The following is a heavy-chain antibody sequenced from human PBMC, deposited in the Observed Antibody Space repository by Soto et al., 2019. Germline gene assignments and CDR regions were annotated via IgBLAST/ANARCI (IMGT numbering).Heavy chain of an antibody. J-gene: IGHJ4*02. D-gene: IGHD3-3*01. CDR3: ARDYNDFWSGHFDY. CDR2: IYSGGST. CDR1: GFTVSSNY. Sequence: GGSLILSCAASGFTVSSNYMSWVRQAPGKGLEWVSVIYSGGSTYYADSVKGRLTISRDNAKNTLYLQMNSLRVEDTAVYYCARDYNDFWSGHFDYWCQGALVTVSS. V-gene: IGHV3-66*01.